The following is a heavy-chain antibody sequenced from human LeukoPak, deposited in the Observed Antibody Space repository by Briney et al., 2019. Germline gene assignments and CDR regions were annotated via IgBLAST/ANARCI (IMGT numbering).Heavy chain of an antibody. V-gene: IGHV1-2*02. Sequence: APVKASCKASGHTFTRYYMLWVPQAPGQGLKWMGWINPNSGGTKYTKKLQRRVTMTRDTSISTASLEMSRLRSEDTAVYYCATDLTMLDYWGQGTLVSVSS. CDR2: INPNSGGT. J-gene: IGHJ4*02. CDR1: GHTFTRYY. D-gene: IGHD3-10*02. CDR3: ATDLTMLDY.